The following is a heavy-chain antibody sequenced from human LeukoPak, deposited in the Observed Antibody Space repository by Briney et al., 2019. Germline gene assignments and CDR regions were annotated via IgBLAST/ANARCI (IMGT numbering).Heavy chain of an antibody. Sequence: PGRSLRLSCGASGFXFSSYAIHWVRQAPGKGLEWVAIISYDGSNKYYADSVKGRFTISRDNSKNTLYLQMNSLRAEDTAVYYCARDPGRIAAGDTPFDYWGQGTLVTVSS. V-gene: IGHV3-30-3*01. D-gene: IGHD6-13*01. CDR2: ISYDGSNK. CDR3: ARDPGRIAAGDTPFDY. J-gene: IGHJ4*02. CDR1: GFXFSSYA.